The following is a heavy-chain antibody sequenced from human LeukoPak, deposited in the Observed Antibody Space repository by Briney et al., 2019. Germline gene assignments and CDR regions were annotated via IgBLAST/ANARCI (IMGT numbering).Heavy chain of an antibody. CDR2: IYHSGST. D-gene: IGHD3-10*01. Sequence: SGTLSLTRAVSGGSISSSNWWSWVRPPPGKGLEWIGEIYHSGSTNYNPSLKSRVTISVDKSKNQFSLKLSSVTAADTAVYYCARCGSGSARVAFDIWGQGTMVTVSS. CDR3: ARCGSGSARVAFDI. CDR1: GGSISSSNW. J-gene: IGHJ3*02. V-gene: IGHV4-4*02.